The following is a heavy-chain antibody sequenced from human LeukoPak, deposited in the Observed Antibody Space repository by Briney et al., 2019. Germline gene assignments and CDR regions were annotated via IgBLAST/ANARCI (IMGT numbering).Heavy chain of an antibody. Sequence: PGGSLRLSCAASGFTFSSYSMNWVRQAPGKGLEWVSYISSSSSTIYYADSVKGRFTISRDNSKNTLYLQMNSLRAEDTAVYYCAKVPGAAFDTWGQGTMVTVSS. CDR1: GFTFSSYS. J-gene: IGHJ3*02. CDR2: ISSSSSTI. V-gene: IGHV3-48*01. CDR3: AKVPGAAFDT.